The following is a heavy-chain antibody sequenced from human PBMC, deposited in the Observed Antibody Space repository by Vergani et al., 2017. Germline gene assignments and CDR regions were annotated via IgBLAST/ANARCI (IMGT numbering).Heavy chain of an antibody. Sequence: QVQLVQSGAEVKKPGCSVKVSCKASGGTFSSYAISWVRQAPGQGLEWMGWINPHSGGTNYAQKFQGRVTMTRDTSISTAYMELSRLRTDDTAVYYCARDYDAFDVWGKGTMVTVSS. CDR2: INPHSGGT. CDR1: GGTFSSYA. CDR3: ARDYDAFDV. V-gene: IGHV1-2*02. J-gene: IGHJ3*01.